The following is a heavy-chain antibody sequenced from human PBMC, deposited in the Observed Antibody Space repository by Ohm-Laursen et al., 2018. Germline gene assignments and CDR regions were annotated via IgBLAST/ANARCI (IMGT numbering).Heavy chain of an antibody. Sequence: SLRLSCTASGFSFGSYVMNWVRQAPGEGLEWVSSITGSGGSTYYADSVKGRFTISRDNSKNTLYLQMNSLRAEDTAVYYCAKRGGSNQGREFDFWGQGTLVTVSS. J-gene: IGHJ4*02. CDR3: AKRGGSNQGREFDF. CDR2: ITGSGGST. V-gene: IGHV3-23*01. CDR1: GFSFGSYV. D-gene: IGHD6-13*01.